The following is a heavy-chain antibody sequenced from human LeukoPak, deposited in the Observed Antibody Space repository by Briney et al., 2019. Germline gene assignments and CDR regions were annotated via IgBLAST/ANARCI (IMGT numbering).Heavy chain of an antibody. J-gene: IGHJ4*02. CDR1: GFTFSSHA. CDR3: AKEGFDS. V-gene: IGHV3-23*01. Sequence: GSLRLSCAASGFTFSSHAMSWVRQAPGKGLEWVSSISISGGSTYYADSVKGRFTISRDNSKNTLYLQMTSLRPEDTGVYYCAKEGFDSWGQGTLVTVSS. CDR2: ISISGGST.